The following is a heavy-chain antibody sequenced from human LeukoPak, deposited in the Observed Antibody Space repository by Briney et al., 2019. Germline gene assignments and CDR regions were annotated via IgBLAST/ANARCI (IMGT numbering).Heavy chain of an antibody. V-gene: IGHV1-8*03. Sequence: ASVTVSCKASGYTFTSYDINWVRQAAGQGLEWMGWMNPNSGNTGYAQKFQGRVTITRNTSISTAYMELSSLRSEDTAVYYCARRAIFGVVTPHYWGQGPLVTVSS. CDR3: ARRAIFGVVTPHY. CDR2: MNPNSGNT. J-gene: IGHJ4*02. D-gene: IGHD3-3*01. CDR1: GYTFTSYD.